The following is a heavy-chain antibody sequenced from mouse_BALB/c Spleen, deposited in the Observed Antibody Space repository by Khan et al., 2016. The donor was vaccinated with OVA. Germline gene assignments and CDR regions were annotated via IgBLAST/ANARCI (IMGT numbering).Heavy chain of an antibody. V-gene: IGHV1-4*01. CDR3: AMDFHYYGCSGALYY. Sequence: QVRLQQSGAELARPGASVKMSCKASGYIFTSYSMHWIKQRPGQGLEWIGNINPSNAYTNYNQKFKDKATLTADKSSRTAYMQLSSLTSEDSAVXYCAMDFHYYGCSGALYYGGQSTSVTIAS. CDR2: INPSNAYT. D-gene: IGHD1-1*01. J-gene: IGHJ4*01. CDR1: GYIFTSYS.